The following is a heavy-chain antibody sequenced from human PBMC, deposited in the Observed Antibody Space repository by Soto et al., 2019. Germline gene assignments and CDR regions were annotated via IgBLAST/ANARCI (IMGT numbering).Heavy chain of an antibody. J-gene: IGHJ3*02. CDR2: ISSSSSTI. CDR1: GFTFSSYS. V-gene: IGHV3-48*01. Sequence: EVQLVESGGGLVQPGGSLRLSCAASGFTFSSYSMNWVRQAPGKGLEWVSYISSSSSTIYYADSVKGRFTISRDNAKNSRYRKWNGWGAENGAFYYGGRVWRWLVREIVVFDIGGQGKLVPFPS. CDR3: GRVWRWLVREIVVFDI. D-gene: IGHD6-19*01.